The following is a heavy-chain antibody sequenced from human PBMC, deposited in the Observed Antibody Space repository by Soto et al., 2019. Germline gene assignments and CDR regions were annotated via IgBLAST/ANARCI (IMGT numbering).Heavy chain of an antibody. CDR3: ARDVPDTSLFFYYYGMAV. D-gene: IGHD2-21*01. CDR1: GYSFTSYG. Sequence: QVHLVQSGAEVRKPGASVKVSCKASGYSFTSYGISWVRQAPGQGLEWMGWISTDNGNTNYAHNLQGRVSMTRDPSTSTAYIELWSLGSDETAVYYCARDVPDTSLFFYYYGMAVWGQGTTVTVSS. J-gene: IGHJ6*02. V-gene: IGHV1-18*01. CDR2: ISTDNGNT.